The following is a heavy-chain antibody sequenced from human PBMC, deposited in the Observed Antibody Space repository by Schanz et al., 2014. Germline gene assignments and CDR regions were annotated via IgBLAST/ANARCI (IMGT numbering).Heavy chain of an antibody. D-gene: IGHD6-13*01. CDR1: GGTFNSYT. CDR2: IIPILGIA. CDR3: ASSGAGYSSSWDFDY. V-gene: IGHV1-69*02. J-gene: IGHJ4*02. Sequence: QVQLVQSGAEVKKPGSSMKVSCKASGGTFNSYTINWVRQAPGQGLEWMGRIIPILGIANYAQKFQGRVTITADRSTSTAYMELSSLTSEDTAVYYCASSGAGYSSSWDFDYWGQGTLVTVSS.